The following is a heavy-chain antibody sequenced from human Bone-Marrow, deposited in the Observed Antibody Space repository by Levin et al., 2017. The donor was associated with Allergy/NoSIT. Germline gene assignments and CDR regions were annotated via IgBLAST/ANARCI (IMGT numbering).Heavy chain of an antibody. D-gene: IGHD3-16*02. CDR3: ARGTERDYVWGSYRPLDY. Sequence: ASVKVSCKASGYTFTSYGITWVRQAPGQGLEWMGWISAYNGNTNYAQKLQGRVTMTTDTSTSTAYMELRSLRSDDTAVYYCARGTERDYVWGSYRPLDYWGQGTLVTVSS. CDR2: ISAYNGNT. V-gene: IGHV1-18*01. CDR1: GYTFTSYG. J-gene: IGHJ4*02.